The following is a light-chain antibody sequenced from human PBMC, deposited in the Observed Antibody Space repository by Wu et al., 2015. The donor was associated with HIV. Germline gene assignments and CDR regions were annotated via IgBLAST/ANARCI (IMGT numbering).Light chain of an antibody. CDR1: QIVIDNY. CDR3: QHYGTSRT. CDR2: GAS. J-gene: IGKJ1*01. Sequence: ETVLTQSPATLSVSPGERAILSCRASQIVIDNYLAWYQQKPGQAPKLLIYGASNRATGIPKRFSGSGSGTDFTLTITRLDPEDSAIYYCQHYGTSRTFGQGTKV. V-gene: IGKV3-20*01.